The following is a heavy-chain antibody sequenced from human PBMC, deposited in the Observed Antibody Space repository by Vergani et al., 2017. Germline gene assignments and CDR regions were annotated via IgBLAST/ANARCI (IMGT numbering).Heavy chain of an antibody. CDR2: ISYDGSNK. J-gene: IGHJ4*02. V-gene: IGHV3-30-3*01. D-gene: IGHD3-3*01. Sequence: QVQLVESGGGVVQPGRSLRLSCAASGFTFSSYAMHWVRQAPGKGLEWVAVISYDGSNKYYADSVKGRFTISRDNSKNTLYLQMNSLRAEDTAVYYCARDRYDFWSGYYKSDDYWGQGTLVTVSS. CDR3: ARDRYDFWSGYYKSDDY. CDR1: GFTFSSYA.